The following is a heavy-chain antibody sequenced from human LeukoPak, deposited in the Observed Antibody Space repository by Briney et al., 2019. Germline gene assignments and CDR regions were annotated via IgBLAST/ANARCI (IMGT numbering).Heavy chain of an antibody. CDR3: ARILLRYCSITSCSFGF. CDR2: INAGNGNT. J-gene: IGHJ5*01. CDR1: GYTSTSYA. D-gene: IGHD2-2*01. Sequence: ASVKVSCKASGYTSTSYAMHWVRQAPGQRLEWMGWINAGNGNTKYSQKFQGGVTITRDTSASTAYMELSSLRSEDTAVYYCARILLRYCSITSCSFGFWGQGTLVTVSS. V-gene: IGHV1-3*01.